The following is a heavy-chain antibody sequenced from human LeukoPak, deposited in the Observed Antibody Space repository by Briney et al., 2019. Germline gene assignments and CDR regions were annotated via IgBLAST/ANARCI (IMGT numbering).Heavy chain of an antibody. Sequence: SETLSLTCTVSGGSISSYYWSWIRQPPGKGLEWIGYIYYSGSTYYNPSLKSRVTISVDTSKNQFSLKLSSVTAADTAVYYCARHSYLLLPAGIWGQGTMVTVSS. J-gene: IGHJ3*02. CDR3: ARHSYLLLPAGI. CDR1: GGSISSYY. CDR2: IYYSGST. D-gene: IGHD2-21*01. V-gene: IGHV4-59*08.